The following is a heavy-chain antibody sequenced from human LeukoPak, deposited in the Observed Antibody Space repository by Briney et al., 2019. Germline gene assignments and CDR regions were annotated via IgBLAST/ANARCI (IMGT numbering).Heavy chain of an antibody. Sequence: GASVKVSCKASGYTFTSYYMHWVRQAPGQGLEWMGIINPSGGSTSYAQKFQGRVTITADESTSTAYMELSSLRSEDTAVYYCAREPDTVLTCAFDIWGQGTMVTVSS. D-gene: IGHD2-2*01. CDR1: GYTFTSYY. J-gene: IGHJ3*02. V-gene: IGHV1-46*01. CDR3: AREPDTVLTCAFDI. CDR2: INPSGGST.